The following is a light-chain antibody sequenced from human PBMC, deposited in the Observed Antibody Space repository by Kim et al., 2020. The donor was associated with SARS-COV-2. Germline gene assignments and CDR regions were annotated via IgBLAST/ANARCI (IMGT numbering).Light chain of an antibody. CDR1: SSDVGGYNY. V-gene: IGLV2-14*03. CDR3: SSYTTRSTHYV. CDR2: DVF. J-gene: IGLJ1*01. Sequence: QSALTQPASVSGSPGQSITISCTGTSSDVGGYNYVSWYQQYPGKAPKLMIYDVFKRPSGVSNRFSGSKSGNTASLTISGLQAEDEADYYCSSYTTRSTHYVFGSGTKVTVL.